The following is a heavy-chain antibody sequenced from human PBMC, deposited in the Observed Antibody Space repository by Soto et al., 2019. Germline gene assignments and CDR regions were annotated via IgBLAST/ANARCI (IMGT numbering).Heavy chain of an antibody. V-gene: IGHV1-18*01. CDR1: GYTFTSYG. J-gene: IGHJ4*02. Sequence: GASVKVSCKASGYTFTSYGISWVRQAPGQGLEWMGWISAYNGNTNYAQKLQGRVTMTTDTSTSTAYMELRSLRSDDTAVYYCARVAGDLWSGPNFDYWGQGTLVTVSS. D-gene: IGHD3-3*01. CDR3: ARVAGDLWSGPNFDY. CDR2: ISAYNGNT.